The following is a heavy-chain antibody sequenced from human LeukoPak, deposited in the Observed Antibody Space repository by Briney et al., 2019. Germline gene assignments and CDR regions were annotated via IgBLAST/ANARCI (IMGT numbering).Heavy chain of an antibody. J-gene: IGHJ4*02. CDR2: IYSSGGT. Sequence: SETLSLTCTVSGDSLTTYSWSWIRQPAGKGLEWIGRIYSSGGTSYNPSFESRVTMSVDTSKHQFSLTLGTVTAADTAVYYCARSGSYDKLRGTYLHHPFNYWGQGTLVTVSS. CDR1: GDSLTTYS. D-gene: IGHD3-16*02. V-gene: IGHV4-4*07. CDR3: ARSGSYDKLRGTYLHHPFNY.